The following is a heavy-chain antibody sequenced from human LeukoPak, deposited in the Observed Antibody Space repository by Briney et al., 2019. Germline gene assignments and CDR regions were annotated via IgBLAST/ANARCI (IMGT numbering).Heavy chain of an antibody. V-gene: IGHV3-30-3*01. CDR2: ISYDGSNK. J-gene: IGHJ4*02. Sequence: GGSLRLSCAASGFTFSSYAMHWVRQAPGKGLEWVAVISYDGSNKYYADSVKGRFTISRDNSKNTLYLQMNSLRAEDTAVYYCARDSRRSGWSDFDYWGQGTLVTVSS. CDR1: GFTFSSYA. CDR3: ARDSRRSGWSDFDY. D-gene: IGHD6-19*01.